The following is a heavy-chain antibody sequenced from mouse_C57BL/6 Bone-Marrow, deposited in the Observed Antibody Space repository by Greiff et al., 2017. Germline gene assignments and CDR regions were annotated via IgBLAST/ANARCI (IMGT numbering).Heavy chain of an antibody. CDR2: INYDGSST. D-gene: IGHD1-1*01. Sequence: EVQLVESEGGLVQPGSSMKLSCTASGFTFSDYYMAWVRQVPEKGLEWVANINYDGSSTYYLDSLKSRFIISRDNAKNILYLQMSSLKSEDTATYYCATIYYGSRTGYFDVWGTGTTVTVSS. CDR3: ATIYYGSRTGYFDV. J-gene: IGHJ1*03. V-gene: IGHV5-16*01. CDR1: GFTFSDYY.